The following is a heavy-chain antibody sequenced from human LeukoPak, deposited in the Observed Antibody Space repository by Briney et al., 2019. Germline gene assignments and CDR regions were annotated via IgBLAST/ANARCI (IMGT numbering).Heavy chain of an antibody. J-gene: IGHJ4*02. CDR3: ATRGAIDY. V-gene: IGHV3-23*01. D-gene: IGHD5-12*01. Sequence: GGSLRLSCVASGFTFSNYPMSWVRQAPGKGLEWVSVISGSGGSTYYADSVKGRFTISRDNSKNTLYLQMNSLRAEDTAVYYCATRGAIDYWGQGTLVTVSS. CDR2: ISGSGGST. CDR1: GFTFSNYP.